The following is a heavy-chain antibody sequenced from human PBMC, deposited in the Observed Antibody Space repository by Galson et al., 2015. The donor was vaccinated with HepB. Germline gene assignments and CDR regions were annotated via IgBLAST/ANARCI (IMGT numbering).Heavy chain of an antibody. CDR1: GFTFSSYS. CDR2: ISSSSSYI. CDR3: ARVQRVAAAGKGFDY. D-gene: IGHD6-13*01. Sequence: SLRLSCAASGFTFSSYSMNWVRQAPGKGLEWVSSISSSSSYIYYADSVKGRFTISRDNAKNSLYLQMNSLRAEDTAVYYCARVQRVAAAGKGFDYWGQGTLVTVSS. V-gene: IGHV3-21*01. J-gene: IGHJ4*02.